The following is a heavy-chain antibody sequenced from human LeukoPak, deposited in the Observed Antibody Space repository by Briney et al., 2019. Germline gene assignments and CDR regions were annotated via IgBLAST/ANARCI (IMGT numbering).Heavy chain of an antibody. J-gene: IGHJ4*02. CDR2: ISYDGSNK. CDR3: ARDPGYCSSTSCYRWLVDY. D-gene: IGHD2-2*02. V-gene: IGHV3-30*03. Sequence: GGSLRLSCAASGFTFSSYGMHWVRQAPGKGLEWVAVISYDGSNKYYADSVKGRFTISRDNAKNSLYLQMNSLRAEDTAVYYCARDPGYCSSTSCYRWLVDYWGQGTLVTVSS. CDR1: GFTFSSYG.